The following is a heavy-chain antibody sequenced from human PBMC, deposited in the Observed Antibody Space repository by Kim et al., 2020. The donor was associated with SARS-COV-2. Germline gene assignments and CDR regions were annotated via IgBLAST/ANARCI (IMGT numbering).Heavy chain of an antibody. V-gene: IGHV1-69*13. CDR3: AKSKYSSSWYGDY. D-gene: IGHD6-13*01. Sequence: SVKVSCKASGGTFSSYAISWVRQAPGQGLEWMGGIIPIFGTANYAQKFQGRVTITADESTSTAYMELSSLRSEDTAVYYCAKSKYSSSWYGDYWGQGTLVTVSS. CDR1: GGTFSSYA. J-gene: IGHJ4*02. CDR2: IIPIFGTA.